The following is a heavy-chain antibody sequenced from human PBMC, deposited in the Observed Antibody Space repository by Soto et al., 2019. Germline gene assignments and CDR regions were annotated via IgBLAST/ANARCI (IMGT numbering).Heavy chain of an antibody. D-gene: IGHD3-3*01. V-gene: IGHV3-64*02. CDR3: ARGNYDFWSGTFDP. CDR2: ISSNGGST. Sequence: GGSLSLSCAASGFTFSSYAMHWVRQAPGKGLEYVSAISSNGGSTYYADSVKGRFTISRDNSKNTLYLQMGSLRAEDMAVYYCARGNYDFWSGTFDPWGQGTLVTVSS. J-gene: IGHJ5*02. CDR1: GFTFSSYA.